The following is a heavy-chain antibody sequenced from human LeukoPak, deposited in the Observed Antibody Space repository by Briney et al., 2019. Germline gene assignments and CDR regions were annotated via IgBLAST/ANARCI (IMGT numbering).Heavy chain of an antibody. V-gene: IGHV3-23*01. CDR1: GFTFSSYA. Sequence: GSLRLSCAASGFTFSSYAMSWVRQAPGKGLEWVSAISGSGGSTYYADSVKGRFTISRDNSKNTLYLQMNSLRAEDTAVYYCAISADYDYVWGSPPRDYWGQGTLVTVSS. D-gene: IGHD3-16*01. J-gene: IGHJ4*02. CDR3: AISADYDYVWGSPPRDY. CDR2: ISGSGGST.